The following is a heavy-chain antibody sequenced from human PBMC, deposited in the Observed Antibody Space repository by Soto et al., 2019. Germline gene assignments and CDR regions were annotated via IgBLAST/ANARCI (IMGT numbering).Heavy chain of an antibody. CDR2: ISYDGSNK. D-gene: IGHD6-13*01. J-gene: IGHJ6*02. Sequence: QVQLVESGGGVVQPGRSLRLSCAASGFTFSSYGMHWVRQAPGKGLEWVAVISYDGSNKYYADSVKGRFTISRDNSKNSRYLQMNSLRAEDTAVYYCANLRGGPAAHYYYGMDVWGQGTTVTVSS. CDR3: ANLRGGPAAHYYYGMDV. V-gene: IGHV3-30*18. CDR1: GFTFSSYG.